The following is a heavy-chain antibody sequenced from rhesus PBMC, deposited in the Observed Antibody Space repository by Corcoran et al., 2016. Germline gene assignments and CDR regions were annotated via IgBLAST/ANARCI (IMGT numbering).Heavy chain of an antibody. J-gene: IGHJ4*01. D-gene: IGHD1-1-1*01. CDR1: GGSISGGYD. CDR3: TRHGAIAGILY. V-gene: IGHV4-76*01. Sequence: QLQLQESGPGLERPSETLSLTCAVSGGSISGGYDGRWIRQPPGKGLEWIGYFSGSSGNTNYSPSLKNRVTISKDTSKNQFSLKLSSVTAADTAVYYCTRHGAIAGILYWGQGVLVTVSS. CDR2: FSGSSGNT.